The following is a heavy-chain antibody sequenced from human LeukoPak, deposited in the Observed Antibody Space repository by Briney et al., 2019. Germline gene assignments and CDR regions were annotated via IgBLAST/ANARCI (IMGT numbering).Heavy chain of an antibody. V-gene: IGHV3-21*01. CDR3: GRNFNY. J-gene: IGHJ4*02. CDR1: GFTFSTYD. Sequence: GGSLKLSCSASGFTFSTYDMIWVRQAPGKGLEWLSTITTRSSNTYYAEPAKGRFTSSRDDAKNSLHLQMNSLGAEDTVVYDCGRNFNYWGQGTLVTVAS. CDR2: ITTRSSNT.